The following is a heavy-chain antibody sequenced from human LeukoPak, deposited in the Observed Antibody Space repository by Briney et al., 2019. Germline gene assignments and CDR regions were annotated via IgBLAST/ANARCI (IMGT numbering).Heavy chain of an antibody. V-gene: IGHV3-7*03. Sequence: GGSLRLSCAASGFTFSSYWMSWVRQAPGKGLEWVANIKQDGSEKYYVDSVKGRFTISRDNAKNSLYLQMNSLRAEDTAVYYCARALGGCDSSGPVSYWGQGTLVTVSS. CDR1: GFTFSSYW. CDR3: ARALGGCDSSGPVSY. CDR2: IKQDGSEK. D-gene: IGHD3-22*01. J-gene: IGHJ4*02.